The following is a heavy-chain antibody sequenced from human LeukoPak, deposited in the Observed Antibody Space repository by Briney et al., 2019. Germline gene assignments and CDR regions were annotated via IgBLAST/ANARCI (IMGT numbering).Heavy chain of an antibody. CDR1: GGTFSSYA. CDR2: INPILGIA. J-gene: IGHJ6*02. Sequence: SVKVSCKASGGTFSSYAISWVRQAPGQGLEWMGRINPILGIANYAQKFQGRVTITADKSTSTAYMELSSLRSEDTAVYYCARAIYYDILTGYYYYYGMDVWGQGTTVTVSS. CDR3: ARAIYYDILTGYYYYYGMDV. D-gene: IGHD3-9*01. V-gene: IGHV1-69*04.